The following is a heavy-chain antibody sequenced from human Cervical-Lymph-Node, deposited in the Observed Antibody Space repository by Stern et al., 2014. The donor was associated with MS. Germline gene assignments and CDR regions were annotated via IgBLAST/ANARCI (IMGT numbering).Heavy chain of an antibody. CDR3: AKGSDFWSGSRLDT. J-gene: IGHJ5*02. Sequence: VESGGSLRISCAASGLTVGDYAMSWVRQAPGKGLEWVSAISGSGGSTYYTDSVQGRFTISRDRETLYLQMNSLSVEDTAVYYCAKGSDFWSGSRLDTWGQGTLVTVST. V-gene: IGHV3-23*01. CDR1: GLTVGDYA. D-gene: IGHD3-3*01. CDR2: ISGSGGST.